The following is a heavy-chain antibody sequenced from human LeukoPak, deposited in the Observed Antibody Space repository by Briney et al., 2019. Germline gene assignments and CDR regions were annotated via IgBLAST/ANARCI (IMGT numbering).Heavy chain of an antibody. D-gene: IGHD3-22*01. CDR3: ARGLSYYGTFDI. J-gene: IGHJ3*02. V-gene: IGHV3-48*04. Sequence: PGGSLRLSCAASGFTFSSYSMNWVRQAPGKGLEWVSYISSSSTIYYADSVKGRFTISRDNAKNSLYLQMNSLRAEDTAVYYCARGLSYYGTFDIWGQGTMVTVSS. CDR1: GFTFSSYS. CDR2: ISSSSTI.